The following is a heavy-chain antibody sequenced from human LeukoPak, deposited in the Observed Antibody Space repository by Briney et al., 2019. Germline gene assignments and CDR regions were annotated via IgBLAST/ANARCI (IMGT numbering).Heavy chain of an antibody. Sequence: GGSLRLSCAASVFTFSSYSMNWVRQAPGKGLEWVSYINNSSSTIYYADSVKGRFTIPSDNAKNSLYLQMNSLRAEDTAVYYCARALKSYDSSGYYYGSWGQGTLVTVSS. CDR1: VFTFSSYS. V-gene: IGHV3-48*01. CDR3: ARALKSYDSSGYYYGS. CDR2: INNSSSTI. J-gene: IGHJ4*02. D-gene: IGHD3-22*01.